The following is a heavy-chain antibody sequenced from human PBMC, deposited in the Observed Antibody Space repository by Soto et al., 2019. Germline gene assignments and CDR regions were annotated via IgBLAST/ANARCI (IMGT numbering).Heavy chain of an antibody. CDR1: GFTFRTYA. V-gene: IGHV3-23*01. CDR2: MSNSGDET. J-gene: IGHJ4*02. CDR3: AKDAASTSGWYYFDF. D-gene: IGHD6-19*01. Sequence: LRLSCAASGFTFRTYAMGWVRQAPGKGLEWVSVMSNSGDETYYADSVKGRFTISRDNFQNTLYLQLSSLRAEDTAVYYCAKDAASTSGWYYFDFWGQGTLVTVSS.